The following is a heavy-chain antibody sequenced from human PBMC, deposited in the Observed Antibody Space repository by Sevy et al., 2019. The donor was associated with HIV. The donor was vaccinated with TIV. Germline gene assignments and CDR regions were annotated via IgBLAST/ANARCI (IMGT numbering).Heavy chain of an antibody. Sequence: SETLSLTCTVSGGSISSYYWSWIRQPPGKGLEWIGYIYYSGSTNYNPSLKSRVTISVDTSKNQFSLKLGSVTAADTAVYYCARDTGLPIWFREPGRYYGMDVWGQGTTVTVSS. D-gene: IGHD3-10*01. J-gene: IGHJ6*02. CDR2: IYYSGST. CDR3: ARDTGLPIWFREPGRYYGMDV. CDR1: GGSISSYY. V-gene: IGHV4-59*01.